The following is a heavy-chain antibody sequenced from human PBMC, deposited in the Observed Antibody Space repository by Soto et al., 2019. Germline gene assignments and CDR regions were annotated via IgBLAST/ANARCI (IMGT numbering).Heavy chain of an antibody. CDR1: GVYINSYY. V-gene: IGHV4-59*08. D-gene: IGHD6-19*01. Sequence: SETLSLTCAVSGVYINSYYWNWIRQSPGRGLEWIGYMYYRGTTNYNPSLKSRVTISLDTSQNQFSLRLSSVTAADTAVYYCASLFTRIAVAGSPPPCYWGQGTLVTVSS. J-gene: IGHJ4*02. CDR2: MYYRGTT. CDR3: ASLFTRIAVAGSPPPCY.